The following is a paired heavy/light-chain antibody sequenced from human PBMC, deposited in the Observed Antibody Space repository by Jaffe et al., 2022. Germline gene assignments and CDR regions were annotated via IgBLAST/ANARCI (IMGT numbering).Light chain of an antibody. V-gene: IGKV1-39*01. CDR1: QSISTY. CDR3: QQSYSAPLT. Sequence: DIQMTQSPPSLSASVGDRVTITCRASQSISTYLNWYQQKPGKAPKVLISAASSLQSGVPSRFSGSGSGTDFTLTISGLQPEDFATYYCQQSYSAPLTFGGGTKVDIK. CDR2: AAS. J-gene: IGKJ4*01.
Heavy chain of an antibody. CDR3: ARTGTYYDILTVRDYYNMDV. V-gene: IGHV4-34*01. Sequence: QVQLQQWGAGLLKPSETLSLTCVVYGGSFSGYYWNWIRQPPGKGLEWIGEINHSGSTNSNPSLKSRVTISVDTSKNQFSLKLTSVTAADTAVYYCARTGTYYDILTVRDYYNMDVWGKGTTVTVSS. CDR2: INHSGST. D-gene: IGHD3-9*01. CDR1: GGSFSGYY. J-gene: IGHJ6*03.